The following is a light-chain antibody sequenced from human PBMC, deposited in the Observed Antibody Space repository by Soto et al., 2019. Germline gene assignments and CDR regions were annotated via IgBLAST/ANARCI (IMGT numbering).Light chain of an antibody. CDR3: QQVKSFPKT. J-gene: IGKJ1*01. CDR2: AAS. CDR1: QDIDNW. Sequence: DIQMIQSPSSVSASLGDRVTITCRASQDIDNWLAWYQQKPGQTPKLLIFAASTLQSGVPSRFSGSGSGTDFTLVISSLHPEDFATYYCQQVKSFPKTFRLGTMVEI. V-gene: IGKV1-12*01.